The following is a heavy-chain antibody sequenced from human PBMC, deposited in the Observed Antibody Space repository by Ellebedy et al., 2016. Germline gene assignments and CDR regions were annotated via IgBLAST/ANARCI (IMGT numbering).Heavy chain of an antibody. CDR3: AREGGIFGLDY. CDR1: GFSFSSYG. D-gene: IGHD3-3*02. Sequence: GESLKISCAASGFSFSSYGMYWVRQAPGKGLEWVAVIWYDGSNKYYADPVKGRFTISRDNSKNTLYLQMNSLRAEDTALYYCAREGGIFGLDYWGQGTLVTVSS. CDR2: IWYDGSNK. J-gene: IGHJ4*02. V-gene: IGHV3-33*01.